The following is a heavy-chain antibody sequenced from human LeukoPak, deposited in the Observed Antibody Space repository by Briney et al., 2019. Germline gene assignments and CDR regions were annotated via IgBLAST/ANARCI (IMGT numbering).Heavy chain of an antibody. CDR2: IIPIFGTA. D-gene: IGHD2-2*01. CDR3: ARALGAPDQLLGTHYYGMDV. CDR1: GGTFSSYA. V-gene: IGHV1-69*13. J-gene: IGHJ6*04. Sequence: ASVKVSCKASGGTFSSYAISWERQAPGQGLEWMGGIIPIFGTANYAQKFQGRVTITADESTSTAYMELSSLRSEDTAVYYCARALGAPDQLLGTHYYGMDVWGKGTTVTVSS.